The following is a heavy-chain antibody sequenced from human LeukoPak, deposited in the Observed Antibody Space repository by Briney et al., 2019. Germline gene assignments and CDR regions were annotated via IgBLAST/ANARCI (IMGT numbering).Heavy chain of an antibody. CDR1: GGSFSGYY. J-gene: IGHJ4*02. D-gene: IGHD6-19*01. CDR3: ARRGYSSGWYYFDY. CDR2: INHSGST. V-gene: IGHV4-34*01. Sequence: PSETLSLTCAVYGGSFSGYYWSWIRQPPGKGPEWIGEINHSGSTNYNPSLKSRVTISVDTSKNQFSLKLSSVTAADTAVYYCARRGYSSGWYYFDYWGQGTLVTVSS.